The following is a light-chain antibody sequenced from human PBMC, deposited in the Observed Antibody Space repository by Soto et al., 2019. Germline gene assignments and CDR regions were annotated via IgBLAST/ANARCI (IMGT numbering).Light chain of an antibody. CDR1: QSISNW. CDR3: QQSNNWPPLT. CDR2: GVS. J-gene: IGKJ4*01. V-gene: IGKV3-15*01. Sequence: MTQSPSTLSASVGDRLTITCRASQSISNWLAWYQQKPGQPPRLLIYGVSTRATGVPARFSGSGSETDFSLTISSLQIEDFALYYCQQSNNWPPLTFGGGTKVDI.